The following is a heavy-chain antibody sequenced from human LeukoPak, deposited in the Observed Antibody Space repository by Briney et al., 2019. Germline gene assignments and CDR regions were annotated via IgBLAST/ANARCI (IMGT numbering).Heavy chain of an antibody. J-gene: IGHJ4*02. D-gene: IGHD3-10*01. CDR2: IYYSGST. CDR3: ARTVRRVIDYYFDY. CDR1: GYSISSSNW. V-gene: IGHV4-28*01. Sequence: PSDTLSLTCAVSGYSISSSNWWGWIRQPPGKGLEWIGYIYYSGSTYYNPSLKSRVTMSVDTSKNQFSLKLSSVTAVDTAVYYCARTVRRVIDYYFDYWGQGTLVTVSS.